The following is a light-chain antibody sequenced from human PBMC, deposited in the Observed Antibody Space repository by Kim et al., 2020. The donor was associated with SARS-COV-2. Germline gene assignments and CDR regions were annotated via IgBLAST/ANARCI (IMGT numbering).Light chain of an antibody. J-gene: IGKJ4*01. CDR2: GAS. CDR1: QSVSSSY. Sequence: SPGERANLSCRASQSVSSSYLAWYQQKPGQAPRLLIYGASSRATGIPDRFSGSGSGTDFTLTISRLEPEDFAVYYCQQYGSSRGTFGGGTKV. V-gene: IGKV3-20*01. CDR3: QQYGSSRGT.